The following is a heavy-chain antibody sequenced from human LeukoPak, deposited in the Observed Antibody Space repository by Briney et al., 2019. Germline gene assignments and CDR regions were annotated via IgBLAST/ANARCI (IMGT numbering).Heavy chain of an antibody. CDR1: GGSIGSYY. CDR3: ARHYYDSSGYYYVHYFDY. D-gene: IGHD3-22*01. CDR2: IYYSGST. V-gene: IGHV4-59*08. Sequence: SETLSLTCTVSGGSIGSYYWSWIRQPPGKGLEWIGYIYYSGSTNYNPSLKSRVTISVDTSKNQFSLKLSPVTAADTAVYYCARHYYDSSGYYYVHYFDYWGQGTLVTVSS. J-gene: IGHJ4*02.